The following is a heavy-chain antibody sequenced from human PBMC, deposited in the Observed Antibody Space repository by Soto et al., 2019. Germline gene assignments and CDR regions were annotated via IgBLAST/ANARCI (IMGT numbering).Heavy chain of an antibody. J-gene: IGHJ6*02. Sequence: AGGSLRLSCAASGFTFSSYWMHWVRQAPGKGLVWVSRINSDGSSTSYADSVKGRFTISRDNAKNTLYLQMNSLRAEDTAVYYCARDDYYDSSGYYNYYGMDVWGQGTTVTVSS. V-gene: IGHV3-74*01. CDR2: INSDGSST. CDR3: ARDDYYDSSGYYNYYGMDV. CDR1: GFTFSSYW. D-gene: IGHD3-22*01.